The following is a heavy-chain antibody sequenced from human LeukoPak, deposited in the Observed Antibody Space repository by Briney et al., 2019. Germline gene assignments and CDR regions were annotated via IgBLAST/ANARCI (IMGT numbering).Heavy chain of an antibody. CDR2: ISSSSSYI. D-gene: IGHD3-10*01. J-gene: IGHJ4*02. V-gene: IGHV3-21*01. Sequence: GGSLRLSCAASGFTFSSYSMNWVRQAPGKGLEWVSSISSSSSYIYYADSVKGRFTISRDNAKNSLYLQMNSLRAEDTAVYYCVRGPPTRMLRSGSYNYWGQGTLVTVSS. CDR3: VRGPPTRMLRSGSYNY. CDR1: GFTFSSYS.